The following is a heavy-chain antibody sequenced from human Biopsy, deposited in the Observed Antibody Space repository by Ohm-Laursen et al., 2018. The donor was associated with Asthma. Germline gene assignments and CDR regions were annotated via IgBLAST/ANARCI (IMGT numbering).Heavy chain of an antibody. CDR2: SDHRGST. D-gene: IGHD3-3*01. V-gene: IGHV4-34*01. Sequence: SETLSLTCSIYALSVRDYYWTWVRQPPGKGLEWIGESDHRGSTNINPTLKSRVTISKDMSAFNFSLKVRSVTATDTAIYYCAGGPEWSGLDVWGQGTTVTVSS. CDR3: AGGPEWSGLDV. J-gene: IGHJ6*02. CDR1: ALSVRDYY.